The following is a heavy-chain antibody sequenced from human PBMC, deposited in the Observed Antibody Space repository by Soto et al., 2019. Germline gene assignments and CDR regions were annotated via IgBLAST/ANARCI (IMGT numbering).Heavy chain of an antibody. Sequence: QVQLQESGPGLAKPSQTLSLTCSVSGAFIRSGGYHWTWIRQRPGRGLEWIGYTYYTGSTYYHPSLKTRVTISEDTSKTQSSLHLNSVTAADTAIYYCARGDSTSTPYGYFDLWGRGTLGTVSS. V-gene: IGHV4-31*03. D-gene: IGHD5-18*01. CDR1: GAFIRSGGYH. CDR2: TYYTGST. CDR3: ARGDSTSTPYGYFDL. J-gene: IGHJ2*01.